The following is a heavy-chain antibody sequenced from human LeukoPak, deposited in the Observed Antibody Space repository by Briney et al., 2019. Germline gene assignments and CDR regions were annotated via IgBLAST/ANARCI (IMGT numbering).Heavy chain of an antibody. Sequence: PSETLSLTCTVSGGSISSSSYYWGWIRQPPGKGLEWIGSIYHSGSTYYNPSLKSRVTISVDTSKNQFSLKLSSVTAADMAVYYCTRHQWWLAPRSFDYWGREPWSPSPQ. CDR1: GGSISSSSYY. J-gene: IGHJ4*02. V-gene: IGHV4-39*01. CDR2: IYHSGST. CDR3: TRHQWWLAPRSFDY. D-gene: IGHD2-8*01.